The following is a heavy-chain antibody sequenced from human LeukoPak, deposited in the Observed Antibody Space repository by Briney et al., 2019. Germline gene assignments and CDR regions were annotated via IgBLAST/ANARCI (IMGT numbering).Heavy chain of an antibody. CDR1: GFTVSSNY. V-gene: IGHV3-53*01. Sequence: TGGSLRLSCAASGFTVSSNYMSWVRQAPGKGLEWVSVIYSGGSTYYADSVKGRFTISRDNSKNTLYLQMNSLRAEDTAVYYCARRQSSYVVWGAFDIWGQGTMVTVSS. D-gene: IGHD3-16*01. CDR3: ARRQSSYVVWGAFDI. CDR2: IYSGGST. J-gene: IGHJ3*02.